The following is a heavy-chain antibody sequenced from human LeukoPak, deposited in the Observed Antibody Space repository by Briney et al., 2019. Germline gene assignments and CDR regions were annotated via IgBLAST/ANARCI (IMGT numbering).Heavy chain of an antibody. CDR3: AGISISPLYYYDSSGYYGIDY. CDR1: GGSISSGDYY. J-gene: IGHJ4*02. D-gene: IGHD3-22*01. V-gene: IGHV4-30-4*01. CDR2: IYYSGST. Sequence: SETLSLTCTVSGGSISSGDYYWSWIRQPPGKGLEWIGNIYYSGSTYYNPSLKSRVTISVDTSKNQFSLKLSSVTAADTAVYYCAGISISPLYYYDSSGYYGIDYWGQGTLVTVSS.